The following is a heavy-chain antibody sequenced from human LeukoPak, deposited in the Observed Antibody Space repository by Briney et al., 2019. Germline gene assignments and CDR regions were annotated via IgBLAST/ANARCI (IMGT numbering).Heavy chain of an antibody. CDR2: IKSKTDGGTT. J-gene: IGHJ3*02. CDR1: GFTFSNAW. CDR3: TTESSSGWYGDAFDI. Sequence: GGSLRLSCAASGFTFSNAWMSWVRQAPGKGLEWVGRIKSKTDGGTTDYAAPVKGRFTISRDDSKNTLYLQMNSLKTEDTAVYYCTTESSSGWYGDAFDIWGQGTMVTVSS. V-gene: IGHV3-15*01. D-gene: IGHD6-19*01.